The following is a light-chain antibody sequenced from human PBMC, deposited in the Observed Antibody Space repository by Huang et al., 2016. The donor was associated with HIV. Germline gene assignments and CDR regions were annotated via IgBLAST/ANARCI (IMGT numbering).Light chain of an antibody. Sequence: DIQMTQSPSTLSASVGDRVTITCRASQSISSWLAWYQQKPGKVPKLLIYDASSLESGVPSRFSGSGSGTEFTRTISSLQPDNFATYYCQQYNSYPYTFGQGTKLEIK. V-gene: IGKV1-5*01. CDR2: DAS. J-gene: IGKJ2*01. CDR1: QSISSW. CDR3: QQYNSYPYT.